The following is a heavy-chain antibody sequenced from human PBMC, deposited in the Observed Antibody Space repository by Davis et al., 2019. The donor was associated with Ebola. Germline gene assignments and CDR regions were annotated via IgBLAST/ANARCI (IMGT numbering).Heavy chain of an antibody. CDR1: GFTFSSYA. J-gene: IGHJ4*02. V-gene: IGHV3-30*09. Sequence: GGSLRLSCAASGFTFSSYAMSWVRQAPGKGLEWVAVITYDGRNDYYADSVKGRFAISRDNSKNTLYLQMNSLRVEDTAVYYCARVKGNLQWLLFDYWGQGTLVTVSS. CDR3: ARVKGNLQWLLFDY. D-gene: IGHD3-3*01. CDR2: ITYDGRND.